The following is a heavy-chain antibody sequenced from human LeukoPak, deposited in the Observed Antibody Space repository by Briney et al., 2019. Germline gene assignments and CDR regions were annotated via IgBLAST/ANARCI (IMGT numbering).Heavy chain of an antibody. Sequence: ALVKVSCKASGYTFTSYGISWVRQAPGQGLEWMGIINPSGGSTSYAQKFQGRVTMTRDTSTSTVYMELSSLRSEDTAVYYCARGLNDFWSGYYSEVPDLTFYYYYMDVWGKGTTVTVSS. J-gene: IGHJ6*03. CDR3: ARGLNDFWSGYYSEVPDLTFYYYYMDV. CDR1: GYTFTSYG. CDR2: INPSGGST. D-gene: IGHD3-3*01. V-gene: IGHV1-46*01.